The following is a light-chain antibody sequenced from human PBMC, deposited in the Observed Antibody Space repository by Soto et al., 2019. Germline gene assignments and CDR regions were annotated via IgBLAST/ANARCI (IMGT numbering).Light chain of an antibody. CDR3: QQSYTTPIT. CDR2: AAS. J-gene: IGKJ5*01. V-gene: IGKV1-39*01. Sequence: DIQMTPSPSSLSASVGDRVTLTCRASQNINTFLNWYQRKPGEAPKLLIYAASTLQSGVPSRFSGSGSGTDFTLTISSLQPEDFATYYCQQSYTTPITFGQGTRLEIK. CDR1: QNINTF.